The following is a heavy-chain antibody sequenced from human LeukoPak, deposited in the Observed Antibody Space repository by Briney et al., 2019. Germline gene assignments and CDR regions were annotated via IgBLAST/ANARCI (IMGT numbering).Heavy chain of an antibody. Sequence: GGSLRLSCTVSGFPLSSYWMHWVRQAPGKGLEWVSRIDEKGGVRTYADSVKGRFTVSRDNAKQTVYLQMNNLEVGDTAIYYCVRDLILVWTPGDDFDFWGQGALVTVSS. CDR1: GFPLSSYW. J-gene: IGHJ4*02. V-gene: IGHV3-74*01. CDR2: IDEKGGVR. CDR3: VRDLILVWTPGDDFDF. D-gene: IGHD2-8*01.